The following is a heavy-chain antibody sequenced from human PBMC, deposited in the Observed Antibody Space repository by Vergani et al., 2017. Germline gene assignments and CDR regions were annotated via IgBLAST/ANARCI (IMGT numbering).Heavy chain of an antibody. CDR1: GGTFSSYA. J-gene: IGHJ5*02. V-gene: IGHV1-69*01. Sequence: QVQLVQSGAEVKKPGSSVKVSCKASGGTFSSYAISWVRQAPGQGIEWMGGIIPIFGTANYAQKFQGRVTITADESTSTAYMELRSLRSEDTAVYYCAGDIVVVVAATQEVGGWFDPWGQGTLVTVSS. CDR3: AGDIVVVVAATQEVGGWFDP. D-gene: IGHD2-15*01. CDR2: IIPIFGTA.